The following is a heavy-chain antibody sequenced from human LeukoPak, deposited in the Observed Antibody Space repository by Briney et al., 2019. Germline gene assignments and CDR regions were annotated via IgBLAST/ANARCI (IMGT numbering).Heavy chain of an antibody. V-gene: IGHV1-18*01. CDR3: ARASDVYSYGYFDY. CDR2: ISAYNGNT. CDR1: GYTFTSYG. D-gene: IGHD5-18*01. Sequence: GASVKVSCKASGYTFTSYGISWVRQAPGQGLEWMGWISAYNGNTNYAQKLQGRVTVTTDTSTSTAYMELRSLRSDDTAVYYCARASDVYSYGYFDYWGQGTLVTVSS. J-gene: IGHJ4*02.